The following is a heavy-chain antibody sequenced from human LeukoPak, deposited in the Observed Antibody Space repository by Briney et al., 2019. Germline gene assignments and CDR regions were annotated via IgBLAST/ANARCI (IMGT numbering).Heavy chain of an antibody. Sequence: GGSLRLSCAASGFTFDDYAMHWVRQAPGKGLEWVSGISWNSGSIGYADSVKGRFTISRDNAKNSLYLQMNSLRAEDTALYYCAKDSGSEHFDYWGQGTLVTVSS. J-gene: IGHJ4*02. CDR3: AKDSGSEHFDY. D-gene: IGHD1-26*01. CDR2: ISWNSGSI. V-gene: IGHV3-9*01. CDR1: GFTFDDYA.